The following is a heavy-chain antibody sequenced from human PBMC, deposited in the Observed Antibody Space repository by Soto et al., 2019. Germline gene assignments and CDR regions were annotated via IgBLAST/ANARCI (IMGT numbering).Heavy chain of an antibody. CDR1: GGSISSSNW. CDR3: ARAGRGYCSGGSCYSGLHGMDV. V-gene: IGHV4-4*02. Sequence: QVQLQESGPGLVKPSGTLSLTCAVSGGSISSSNWWSWVRQPPGKGLEWIGEIYHSGSTNYNPSLKSRVTISVGKSKNQFSLKLSSVTAADTAVYYCARAGRGYCSGGSCYSGLHGMDVWGQGTTVTVSS. J-gene: IGHJ6*02. CDR2: IYHSGST. D-gene: IGHD2-15*01.